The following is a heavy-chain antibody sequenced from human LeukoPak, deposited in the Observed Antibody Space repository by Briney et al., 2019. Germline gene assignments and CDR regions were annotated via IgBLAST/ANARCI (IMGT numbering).Heavy chain of an antibody. V-gene: IGHV5-51*01. J-gene: IGHJ4*02. CDR3: ARLRKEIGVYSNYYFDY. D-gene: IGHD4-11*01. CDR1: GYSFASYW. CDR2: IYPGDSDT. Sequence: GESLKISCKGSGYSFASYWIGWVRQMPGKGLEWMGIIYPGDSDTRYSPSFQGQVTISADKSISTAYLQWSSLKASDTAMYYCARLRKEIGVYSNYYFDYWGQGTLVTVSS.